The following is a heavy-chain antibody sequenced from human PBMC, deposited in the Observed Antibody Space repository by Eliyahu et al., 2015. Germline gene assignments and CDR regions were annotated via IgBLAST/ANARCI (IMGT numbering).Heavy chain of an antibody. J-gene: IGHJ4*02. Sequence: QVQLVQSGAEVKKPGSSVKVSCKASGGTFSSXATSWVRPAPGQGLEWMGGVIPIFGTANYAQKFQGRVTITADESTSTAYMELSSLRSEDTAVYYCARERAGDNYFDYWGQGTLVTVSS. CDR1: GGTFSSXA. V-gene: IGHV1-69*01. CDR3: ARERAGDNYFDY. CDR2: VIPIFGTA. D-gene: IGHD7-27*01.